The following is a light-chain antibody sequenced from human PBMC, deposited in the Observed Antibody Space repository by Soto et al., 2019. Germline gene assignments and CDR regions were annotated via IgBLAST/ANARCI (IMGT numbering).Light chain of an antibody. Sequence: EIVMTQSPGTLSVSTGERATLSCRASQNVNTDLAWYQQKPGQAPRLLIYGASRRATGIPARFSGSGSGTEFTLTISSLQPEDFATYSCQQTYSTPPEWTFGQGTKVEIK. V-gene: IGKV3-15*01. CDR3: QQTYSTPPEWT. CDR1: QNVNTD. CDR2: GAS. J-gene: IGKJ1*01.